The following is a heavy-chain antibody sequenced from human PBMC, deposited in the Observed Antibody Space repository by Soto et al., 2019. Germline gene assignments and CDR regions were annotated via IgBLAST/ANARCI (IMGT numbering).Heavy chain of an antibody. V-gene: IGHV4-34*01. CDR3: VRGAHISGVTRCFDP. CDR1: GESLSDHY. J-gene: IGHJ5*02. CDR2: INQYGTT. D-gene: IGHD1-20*01. Sequence: QVQLQQWGAGLLKPSETLSLICAVSGESLSDHYWSWIRQSPGKGLEWIGDINQYGTTNYNPSLKSRVTISADTSKDQFFLSLTSVTAADTAVYYCVRGAHISGVTRCFDPWGQGTLVTVSS.